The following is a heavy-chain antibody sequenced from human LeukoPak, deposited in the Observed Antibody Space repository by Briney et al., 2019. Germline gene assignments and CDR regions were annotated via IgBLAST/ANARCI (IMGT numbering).Heavy chain of an antibody. CDR3: ARGIRDDPTNYYYYYYMDV. CDR2: INPNSGGT. Sequence: GASVKVSCKASGYTFTGYYMHWVRQAPGQGLEWMGWINPNSGGTNYAQKFQGRVTMTRDTSISTAYMELSRLRSDDTAVYYCARGIRDDPTNYYYYYYMDVWGKGTTVTVSS. D-gene: IGHD5-24*01. V-gene: IGHV1-2*02. J-gene: IGHJ6*03. CDR1: GYTFTGYY.